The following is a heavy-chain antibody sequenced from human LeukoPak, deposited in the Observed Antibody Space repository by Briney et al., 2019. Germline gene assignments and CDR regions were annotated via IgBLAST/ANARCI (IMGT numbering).Heavy chain of an antibody. CDR1: GFTFSSYA. V-gene: IGHV3-11*06. J-gene: IGHJ1*01. CDR2: ISSDSSFT. Sequence: GGSLRLSCAASGFTFSSYAMSWIRQAPGKGLEWVSYISSDSSFTNYADSVKGRFTISRDNAKNSLYLQMNSLRVEDMAVYYCASSGSYKYFQHWGQGTLVTVSS. CDR3: ASSGSYKYFQH. D-gene: IGHD1-26*01.